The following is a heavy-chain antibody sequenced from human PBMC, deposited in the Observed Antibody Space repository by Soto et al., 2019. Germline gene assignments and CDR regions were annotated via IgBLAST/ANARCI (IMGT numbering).Heavy chain of an antibody. D-gene: IGHD3-3*01. CDR1: GGSFSGYY. Sequence: PSETLSLTCAVYGGSFSGYYWSWIRQPPGKGLEWIGGINHSGSTNYNPSLKSRVTISVDTSKNQFSLKLSSVTAADTAVYYCARLDFWSGYYNYYYGMDVWGQGTTVTAP. J-gene: IGHJ6*02. CDR2: INHSGST. V-gene: IGHV4-34*01. CDR3: ARLDFWSGYYNYYYGMDV.